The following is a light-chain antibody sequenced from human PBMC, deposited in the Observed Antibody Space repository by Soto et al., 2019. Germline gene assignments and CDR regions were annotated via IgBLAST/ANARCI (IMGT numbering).Light chain of an antibody. CDR2: AAS. CDR3: QQLSSYPST. V-gene: IGKV1-9*01. J-gene: IGKJ4*01. Sequence: IQLTQSPSSLSASVGDRVTITCRASQGIGSYLAWYQQKPGEAPKLLIYAASTLQSGVPSRFSGSGSGTDFALTISSLQAEDFATYYCQQLSSYPSTFGGGTEVEIK. CDR1: QGIGSY.